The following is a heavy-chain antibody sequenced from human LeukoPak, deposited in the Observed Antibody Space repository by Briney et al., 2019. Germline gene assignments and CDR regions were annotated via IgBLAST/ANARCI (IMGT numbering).Heavy chain of an antibody. D-gene: IGHD3-10*01. Sequence: ASVKVSCKASGYTFTGYYMHWVRQAPGQGLEWMGWINPNSGGTNYAQKFQGRVTMTRDTSISTAYMELSRLRSDDTAVYYCARETAEWFGEIGTCDYWGQGTLVTVSS. CDR1: GYTFTGYY. CDR2: INPNSGGT. CDR3: ARETAEWFGEIGTCDY. J-gene: IGHJ4*02. V-gene: IGHV1-2*02.